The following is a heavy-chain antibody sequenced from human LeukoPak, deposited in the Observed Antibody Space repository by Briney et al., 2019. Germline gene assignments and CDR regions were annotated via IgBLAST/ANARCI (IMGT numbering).Heavy chain of an antibody. D-gene: IGHD4-17*01. Sequence: SETLSLTCTVSGGSISSYYWSWIRQPPGKGLEWIGYIYYSGSTNYNPSLKSRVTISVDTSKNQFSLKLSSVTAADTAVYYCARSNGDYVLGGMDVWGQGTTVTVSS. CDR3: ARSNGDYVLGGMDV. V-gene: IGHV4-59*08. CDR1: GGSISSYY. CDR2: IYYSGST. J-gene: IGHJ6*02.